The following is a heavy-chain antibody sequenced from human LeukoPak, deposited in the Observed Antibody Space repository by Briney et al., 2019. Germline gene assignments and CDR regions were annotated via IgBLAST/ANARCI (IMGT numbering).Heavy chain of an antibody. CDR2: ISAYNGNT. CDR1: GYTFTSYG. D-gene: IGHD5-12*01. Sequence: GSVKVSCKASGYTFTSYGISWVRQAPGQGLEWTGYISAYNGNTNYEQKVQGRVTMSTDTSTSTAYMELRSLRADDTAVYYCARDSCYDEGYWGRGTLVIVSS. J-gene: IGHJ4*02. CDR3: ARDSCYDEGY. V-gene: IGHV1-18*01.